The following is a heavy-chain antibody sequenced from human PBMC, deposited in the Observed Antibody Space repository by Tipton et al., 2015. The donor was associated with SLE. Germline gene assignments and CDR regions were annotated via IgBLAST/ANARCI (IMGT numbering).Heavy chain of an antibody. CDR3: AGNDDDGDYLAFDI. Sequence: TLSLTCTVSGGSISSGGYYWSWIRQPPGKGLEWIGYIYYSGSTNYNPSLKSRVTISVDTSNDQFSLKLSSVTAADTAVYYCAGNDDDGDYLAFDIWGQGTRVTVSS. D-gene: IGHD4-17*01. J-gene: IGHJ3*02. CDR1: GGSISSGGYY. CDR2: IYYSGST. V-gene: IGHV4-61*08.